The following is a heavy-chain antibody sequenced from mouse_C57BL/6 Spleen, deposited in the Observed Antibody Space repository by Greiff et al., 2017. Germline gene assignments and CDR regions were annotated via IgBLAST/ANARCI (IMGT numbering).Heavy chain of an antibody. CDR1: GYAFSSSW. Sequence: QLQQSGPELVKPGASVKISCKASGYAFSSSWMNWVKQRPGKGLEWIGRIYPGDGDTNYNGKFKGKATLTADKSSSTAYMQLSSLTSEDSAVYFCARWGAPDYWGPGTTLTGSS. J-gene: IGHJ2*01. CDR2: IYPGDGDT. D-gene: IGHD1-3*01. CDR3: ARWGAPDY. V-gene: IGHV1-82*01.